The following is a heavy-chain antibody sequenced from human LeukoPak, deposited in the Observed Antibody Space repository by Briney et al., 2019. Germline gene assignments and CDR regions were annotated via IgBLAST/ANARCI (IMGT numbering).Heavy chain of an antibody. CDR2: IYYSGST. CDR1: GGSISSSSYY. Sequence: PSETLSLTCTVSGGSISSSSYYWGWIRQPPGKGLEWIGSIYYSGSTYYNPSLKSRVTISVDTSKNQFSLKLSSVTAADTAVYYCARNSKGRGGPAATNNWFDPWGQGTLVTVSS. D-gene: IGHD2-15*01. V-gene: IGHV4-39*07. CDR3: ARNSKGRGGPAATNNWFDP. J-gene: IGHJ5*02.